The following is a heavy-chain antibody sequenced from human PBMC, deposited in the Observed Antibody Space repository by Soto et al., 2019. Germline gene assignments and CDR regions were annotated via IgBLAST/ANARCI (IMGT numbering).Heavy chain of an antibody. D-gene: IGHD2-15*01. CDR1: GYSISSGYH. J-gene: IGHJ5*02. CDR3: ARKDRVVVEGRWFDT. CDR2: VHHSGST. V-gene: IGHV4-38-2*01. Sequence: XETLSLSCAVSGYSISSGYHWGWIRQPPGNGLEWLGSVHHSGSTYYNPSLKSRLTISGDKSKNQFYLNLTYVTAADTAVYYCARKDRVVVEGRWFDTWGQGTLVTVSS.